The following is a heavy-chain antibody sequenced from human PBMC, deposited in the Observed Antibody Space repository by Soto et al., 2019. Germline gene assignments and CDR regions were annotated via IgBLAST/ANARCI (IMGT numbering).Heavy chain of an antibody. Sequence: LRLSCAASGFSFAHFAMGWVRQAPGRGLEWLSSISGGGDITYDGDSFKGRFIIARDKSKNTLYLEMNNLRVDDTAEYYCAKSTGYSGYDHFDFWGQGTVVTVSS. V-gene: IGHV3-23*01. D-gene: IGHD5-12*01. CDR2: ISGGGDIT. CDR3: AKSTGYSGYDHFDF. CDR1: GFSFAHFA. J-gene: IGHJ4*02.